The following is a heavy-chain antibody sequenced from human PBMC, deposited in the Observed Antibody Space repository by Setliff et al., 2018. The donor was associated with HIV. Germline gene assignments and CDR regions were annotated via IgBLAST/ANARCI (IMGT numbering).Heavy chain of an antibody. CDR2: IYFGGDT. V-gene: IGHV4-39*02. D-gene: IGHD6-13*01. Sequence: PSETLSLTCTVSGSSISSSNYYWGWIRQPPGKGLEWIGSIYFGGDTYYNPSLKSRVTISVDTSKNHFSLNLNSVTAADTAVYYCARLSSRSHPNFDYWGQGTLVTVSS. CDR3: ARLSSRSHPNFDY. CDR1: GSSISSSNYY. J-gene: IGHJ4*02.